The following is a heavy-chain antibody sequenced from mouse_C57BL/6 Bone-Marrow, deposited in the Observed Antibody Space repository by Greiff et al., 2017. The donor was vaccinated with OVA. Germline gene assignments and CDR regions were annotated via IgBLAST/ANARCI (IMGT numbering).Heavy chain of an antibody. CDR3: AGGYYGSSYGAWFAY. V-gene: IGHV1-69*01. CDR1: GYTFTSYW. J-gene: IGHJ3*01. D-gene: IGHD1-1*01. CDR2: IDPSDSYT. Sequence: VQLQQPGAELVMPGASVKLSCKASGYTFTSYWMHWVKQRPGQGLEWIGEIDPSDSYTNYNQKFKGKSTLTVDKSSSTAYMQLSSLTSDDSAVYYCAGGYYGSSYGAWFAYWGQGTLVTVSA.